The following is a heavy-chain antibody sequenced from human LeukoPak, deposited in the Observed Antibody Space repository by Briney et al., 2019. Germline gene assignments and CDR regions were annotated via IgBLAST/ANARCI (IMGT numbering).Heavy chain of an antibody. D-gene: IGHD2-15*01. J-gene: IGHJ4*02. CDR1: GFSFSSYW. Sequence: GGSLRLSCAASGFSFSSYWMNWVRQAPGKGLVWVSRIASDGSSTTYADSVKGQFTISRDNAKNTLYLQMNSLRVEDTAVYYCARGRPHGSDYWGQGTLVTVSS. CDR3: ARGRPHGSDY. CDR2: IASDGSST. V-gene: IGHV3-74*01.